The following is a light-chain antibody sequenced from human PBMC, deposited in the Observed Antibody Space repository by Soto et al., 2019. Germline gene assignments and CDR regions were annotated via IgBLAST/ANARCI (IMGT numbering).Light chain of an antibody. CDR3: QQYGSSGT. Sequence: EIVLTQSPGTLSLSPGERATLSCRASQSVSSSYLAWYQQKPGQAPRLLIYGASSRATGISDRFSGSGSGTDFTLTISRLEPEDFAVYYCQQYGSSGTFGQGTKVDIK. CDR2: GAS. CDR1: QSVSSSY. V-gene: IGKV3-20*01. J-gene: IGKJ1*01.